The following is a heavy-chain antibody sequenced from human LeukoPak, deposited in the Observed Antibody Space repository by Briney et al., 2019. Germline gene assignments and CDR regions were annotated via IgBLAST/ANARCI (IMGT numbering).Heavy chain of an antibody. J-gene: IGHJ4*02. Sequence: PGGSLRFSCRASGFTFSNSAMNWVRQVPGKGLEWVSSIDYDSSHIYYAASVRGRFTISRDNARNSVYLQMNSLRVEDTAVYYCARDPLRYLRVGHYDYWGQGTLVAVSS. CDR1: GFTFSNSA. CDR3: ARDPLRYLRVGHYDY. V-gene: IGHV3-21*01. D-gene: IGHD3-9*01. CDR2: IDYDSSHI.